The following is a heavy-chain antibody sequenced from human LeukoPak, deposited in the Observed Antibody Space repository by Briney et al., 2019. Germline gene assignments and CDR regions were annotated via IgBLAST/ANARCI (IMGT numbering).Heavy chain of an antibody. CDR3: ARENAARYNYGYAPFDY. CDR1: GFIFSSYW. V-gene: IGHV3-7*01. Sequence: GGSLRLSCAASGFIFSSYWMTWVRQAPGKGLEWLANIKQDGSQKYYGDSVKGRFTISRDNAKNSLYLQMDSLRAEDTAVYYCARENAARYNYGYAPFDYWGQGTLVTVSS. CDR2: IKQDGSQK. J-gene: IGHJ4*02. D-gene: IGHD5-18*01.